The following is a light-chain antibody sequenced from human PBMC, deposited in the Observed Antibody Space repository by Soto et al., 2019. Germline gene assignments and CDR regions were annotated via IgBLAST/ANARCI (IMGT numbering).Light chain of an antibody. Sequence: QAVVTQEPSLTVSPGGTVTLTCGSSTGAVTSGHYPYWFQQRPGQAPRTLIYDTNNKHSWTPAWFSGSLLGGKPALTLSGAQPEDEAEYYCLLSYSGALVFGGGTKLTVL. CDR3: LLSYSGALV. J-gene: IGLJ2*01. CDR2: DTN. CDR1: TGAVTSGHY. V-gene: IGLV7-46*01.